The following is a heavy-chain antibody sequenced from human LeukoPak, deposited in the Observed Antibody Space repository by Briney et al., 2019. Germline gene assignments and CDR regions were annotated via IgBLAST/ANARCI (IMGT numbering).Heavy chain of an antibody. CDR3: ARDVRGRTPLKLGMKWFDP. J-gene: IGHJ5*02. V-gene: IGHV3-11*01. D-gene: IGHD7-27*01. CDR2: ISNSGDTT. CDR1: GFTFSDYY. Sequence: GGSLRPSCAASGFTFSDYYMSWIRQAPGKGLEWLSYISNSGDTTKYADSVTGRFTISRDNAKTSVFLQMNSLRAEDSGVYYCARDVRGRTPLKLGMKWFDPWGQGTRVTVSS.